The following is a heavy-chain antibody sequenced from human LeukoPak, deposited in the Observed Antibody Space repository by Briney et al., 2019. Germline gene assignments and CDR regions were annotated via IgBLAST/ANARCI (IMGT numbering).Heavy chain of an antibody. CDR1: GFTFSSYS. J-gene: IGHJ4*02. Sequence: GGSLRLSCAASGFTFSSYSMNWVRQAPGKGLEWVSSISSSSSYIYCADSVKGRFTISRDNAKNSLYLQMNSLRAEDTAVYYCARVSGYSSGWYDYWGQGTLVTVSS. D-gene: IGHD6-19*01. V-gene: IGHV3-21*01. CDR2: ISSSSSYI. CDR3: ARVSGYSSGWYDY.